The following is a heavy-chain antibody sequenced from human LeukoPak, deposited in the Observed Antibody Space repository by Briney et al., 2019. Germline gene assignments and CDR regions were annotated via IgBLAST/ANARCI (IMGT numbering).Heavy chain of an antibody. CDR1: GGSISSSSYY. CDR3: ARDYYDSSFYWYFDL. Sequence: SETLSLTCTVSGGSISSSSYYWGWIRQPPGKGLEWIGSIYYSGSTYYNPSLKSRVTISVDTSKNQFSLKLSSVTAADTAVYYCARDYYDSSFYWYFDLWGRGTLVTVSS. CDR2: IYYSGST. V-gene: IGHV4-39*07. D-gene: IGHD3-22*01. J-gene: IGHJ2*01.